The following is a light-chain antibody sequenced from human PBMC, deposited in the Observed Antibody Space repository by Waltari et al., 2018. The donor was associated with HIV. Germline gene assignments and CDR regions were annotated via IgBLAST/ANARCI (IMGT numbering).Light chain of an antibody. Sequence: SYVLAQPPSVSVAPGQTARITWGGDNIGSKSVHLYQQKPGQAPLLVVYDDSHRPSGIPERFSGSNSGNTASLTISRVEAGDEADYYCQVWDSSSDDWVFGGGTKVTVL. J-gene: IGLJ3*02. CDR2: DDS. V-gene: IGLV3-21*02. CDR3: QVWDSSSDDWV. CDR1: NIGSKS.